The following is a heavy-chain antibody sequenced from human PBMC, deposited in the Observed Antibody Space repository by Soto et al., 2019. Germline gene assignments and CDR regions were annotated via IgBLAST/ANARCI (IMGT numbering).Heavy chain of an antibody. D-gene: IGHD4-17*01. CDR1: GYTFTSYC. J-gene: IGHJ4*02. CDR3: ARVPRRVTTGIGFDY. V-gene: IGHV1-46*01. Sequence: ASVKVSCKASGYTFTSYCISWVRQAPGQGLEWMGIINPSGGSTSYAQKFQGRVTMTRDTSTSTVYMELSSLRSEDTAVYYCARVPRRVTTGIGFDYWGQGTLVTVSS. CDR2: INPSGGST.